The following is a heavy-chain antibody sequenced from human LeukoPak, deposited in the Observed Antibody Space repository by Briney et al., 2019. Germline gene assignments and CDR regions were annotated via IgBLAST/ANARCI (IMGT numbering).Heavy chain of an antibody. CDR2: ISAYNGNT. D-gene: IGHD3-22*01. J-gene: IGHJ1*01. V-gene: IGHV1-18*01. CDR3: ARGYYDSSGYYYGRSEYFQH. CDR1: GYTFTSYG. Sequence: ASVKVSCKASGYTFTSYGISWVRQAPGQGLEWMGWISAYNGNTNYAQKLQGRVTMTTDTSTSTAYMELRSLRSDDTAVYYCARGYYDSSGYYYGRSEYFQHWGQGTLVTVPS.